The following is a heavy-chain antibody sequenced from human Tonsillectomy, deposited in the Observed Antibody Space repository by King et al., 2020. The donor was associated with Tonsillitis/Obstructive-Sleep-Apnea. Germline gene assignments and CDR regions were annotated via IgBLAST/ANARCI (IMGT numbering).Heavy chain of an antibody. J-gene: IGHJ4*02. CDR3: ARADRGGYCSGGSCYSSFDY. CDR1: GFTFSSYA. V-gene: IGHV3-30*01. CDR2: ISYDGSNK. D-gene: IGHD2-15*01. Sequence: QLVESGGGVVQPGRSLRLSCAASGFTFSSYAMHWVRQAPGKGLDGVAVISYDGSNKYYGDSVKGRFPILRDNSRNTLYLQMNSLRAEDTAVYYCARADRGGYCSGGSCYSSFDYWGQGTLVTVSS.